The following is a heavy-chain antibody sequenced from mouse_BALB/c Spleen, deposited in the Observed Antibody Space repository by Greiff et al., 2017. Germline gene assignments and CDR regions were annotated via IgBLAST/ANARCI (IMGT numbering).Heavy chain of an antibody. D-gene: IGHD1-1*02. Sequence: EVQGVESGGGLVKPGGSLKLSCAASGFTFSDYYMYWVRQTPEKRLEWVATISDGGSTYYPDSVKGRFTISRDNARNILYLQMSSLRSEDTAMYYCAREELSLFDYWGQGTTLTVSS. J-gene: IGHJ2*01. CDR2: ISDGGST. CDR3: AREELSLFDY. V-gene: IGHV5-4*02. CDR1: GFTFSDYY.